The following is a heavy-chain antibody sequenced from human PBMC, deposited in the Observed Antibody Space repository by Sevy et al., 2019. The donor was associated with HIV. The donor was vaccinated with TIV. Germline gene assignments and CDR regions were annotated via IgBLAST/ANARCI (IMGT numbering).Heavy chain of an antibody. D-gene: IGHD4-17*01. J-gene: IGHJ4*02. V-gene: IGHV3-30*18. Sequence: GGSLRLSCAASGFTFSSYGMHWVHQAPGKGLEWVAVISYDGSNKYYADSVKGRFTISRDNSKNTLYLQMNSLRAEDTAVYYCAKELRTPYYFDYWGQGTLVTVSS. CDR2: ISYDGSNK. CDR3: AKELRTPYYFDY. CDR1: GFTFSSYG.